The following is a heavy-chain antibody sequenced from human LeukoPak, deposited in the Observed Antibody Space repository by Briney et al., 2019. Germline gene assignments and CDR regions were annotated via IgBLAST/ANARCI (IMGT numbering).Heavy chain of an antibody. V-gene: IGHV1-18*01. CDR1: GYTFTSYG. Sequence: ASVKVSCKASGYTFTSYGISWVRQAPGQGLEWMGWISAYNGNTNYAQKLQGRVTMTTDTSTSTACMELKSLRSDDTAVYYCARDLERYCSGGSCSSLHYWGQGTLVTVSS. CDR3: ARDLERYCSGGSCSSLHY. CDR2: ISAYNGNT. J-gene: IGHJ4*02. D-gene: IGHD2-15*01.